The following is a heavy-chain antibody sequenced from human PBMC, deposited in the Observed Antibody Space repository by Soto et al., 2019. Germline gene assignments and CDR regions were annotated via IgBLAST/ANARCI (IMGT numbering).Heavy chain of an antibody. CDR3: AKGNLSAPMYYFDY. J-gene: IGHJ4*02. CDR1: GFTFSNYA. Sequence: PGGSLRLSCSVSGFTFSNYAMTWVRPAPGKGLEWVSSTGGISGMTFFADTVKGRFTVSRDTSKNTLYLEMNTLRVEDTAVYYCAKGNLSAPMYYFDYWGQGTPVTVSS. D-gene: IGHD3-16*02. V-gene: IGHV3-23*01. CDR2: TGGISGMT.